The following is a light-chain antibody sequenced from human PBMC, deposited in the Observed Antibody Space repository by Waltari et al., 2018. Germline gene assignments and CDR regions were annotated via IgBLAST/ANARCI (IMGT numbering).Light chain of an antibody. V-gene: IGLV2-14*01. CDR3: SSYTSSSTDVV. Sequence: QSALTQPPSVSGSPGQSITTPCTGTSSEVGGYNYVSWYQQHPGKAPKLMIYDVSNRPSGVSNRFSGSKSGNTASLTISGLQAEDEADYYCSSYTSSSTDVVFGGGTKLTVL. J-gene: IGLJ2*01. CDR2: DVS. CDR1: SSEVGGYNY.